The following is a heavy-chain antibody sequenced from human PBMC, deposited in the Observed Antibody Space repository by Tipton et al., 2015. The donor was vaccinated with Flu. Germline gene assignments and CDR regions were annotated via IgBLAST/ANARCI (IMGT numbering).Heavy chain of an antibody. CDR3: ATLGSRNDY. J-gene: IGHJ4*02. D-gene: IGHD1-14*01. Sequence: TLSLTCTVSGYSISSGYYWGWIRQPPGKGLGWIGSIYHSGSTYYNPSLKSRVTISVDTSKNQFSLKLSSVTAADTAVYYCATLGSRNDYWGQGTLVTVSS. V-gene: IGHV4-38-2*02. CDR2: IYHSGST. CDR1: GYSISSGYY.